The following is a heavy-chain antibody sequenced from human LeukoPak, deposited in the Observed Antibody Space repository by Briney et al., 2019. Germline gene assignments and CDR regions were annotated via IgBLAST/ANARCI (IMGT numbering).Heavy chain of an antibody. D-gene: IGHD6-13*01. CDR1: GYTFTGYY. CDR3: ASGGRHSSSWYPVNY. V-gene: IGHV1-2*02. CDR2: INPNSGGT. Sequence: ASVKVSCKASGYTFTGYYMHWVRQAPGQGLEWMGWINPNSGGTNYAQKFQGRVTMTRDMSISTAYMELSRLRSDDTAVYYCASGGRHSSSWYPVNYWGQGTLVTVSS. J-gene: IGHJ4*02.